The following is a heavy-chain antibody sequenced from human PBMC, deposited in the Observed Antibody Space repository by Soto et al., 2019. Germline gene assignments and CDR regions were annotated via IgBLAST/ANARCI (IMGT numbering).Heavy chain of an antibody. V-gene: IGHV1-18*01. CDR1: GYTFSSYG. CDR2: ISAYNGNT. CDR3: ARGSTHEFDY. D-gene: IGHD6-6*01. J-gene: IGHJ4*02. Sequence: QVQLVQSGAEVKKPGASVKVSCKASGYTFSSYGITGVRQAPGQGLEWMGWISAYNGNTNYTQKVQGRVTMTTDTSIITAYIELRSLRSDDTAVYYFARGSTHEFDYWGQGTLVTFSS.